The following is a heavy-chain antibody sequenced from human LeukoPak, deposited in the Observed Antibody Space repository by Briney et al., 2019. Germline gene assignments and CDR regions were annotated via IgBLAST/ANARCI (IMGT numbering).Heavy chain of an antibody. CDR2: INEDGSDK. Sequence: SGGSLRLSCAASGFMFTDSWMAWVRQAPGKGLEWPANINEDGSDKNYVVALKGRFTISRDNAKNSLYLQMNSLRAEDTAVYYCARDSSSWYHYYYYYYMDVWGKGTTFTVSS. J-gene: IGHJ6*03. CDR1: GFMFTDSW. CDR3: ARDSSSWYHYYYYYYMDV. V-gene: IGHV3-7*01. D-gene: IGHD6-13*01.